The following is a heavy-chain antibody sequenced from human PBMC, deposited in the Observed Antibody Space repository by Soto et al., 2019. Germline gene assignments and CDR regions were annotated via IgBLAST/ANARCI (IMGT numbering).Heavy chain of an antibody. V-gene: IGHV4-31*03. CDR2: IYYSGST. CDR1: GGPIDSRGDY. D-gene: IGHD3-9*01. Sequence: SVTLSLTCNVSGGPIDSRGDYWIWIRQYPGKGLEWIGYIYYSGSTYYNPSLKSRVTISVDTSKNQFSLKLSSVTAADTAVYYCARLDILTGYLFDYWGQGTLVTVSS. J-gene: IGHJ4*02. CDR3: ARLDILTGYLFDY.